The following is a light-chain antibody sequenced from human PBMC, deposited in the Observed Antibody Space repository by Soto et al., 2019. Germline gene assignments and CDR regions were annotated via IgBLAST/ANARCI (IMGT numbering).Light chain of an antibody. CDR1: QSVSSY. V-gene: IGKV3-11*01. CDR2: DAS. CDR3: QQRSNWRWT. J-gene: IGKJ1*01. Sequence: VLTQSPATLSVSPGERATLSCRASQSVSSYLAWYQQKPGQAPRLLIYDASNRATGIPARFSGSGSGTDFTLTISSLEPEDFAVYYCQQRSNWRWTFGQGTKVDTK.